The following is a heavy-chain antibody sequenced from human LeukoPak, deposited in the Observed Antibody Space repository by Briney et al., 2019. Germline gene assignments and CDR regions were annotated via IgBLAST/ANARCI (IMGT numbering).Heavy chain of an antibody. J-gene: IGHJ3*01. V-gene: IGHV1-18*01. CDR2: ISTDSGNT. D-gene: IGHD3-16*01. CDR1: GYTFTSSD. Sequence: ASVKVSCKASGYTFTSSDISWVRQAPGQGLEWMGWISTDSGNTNYAQKLQGRVTMTTDTSTSTAYMELRSLRSDDTAVYYCARDRLGDPDSHPDLDAFDLWGQGTMVTVSS. CDR3: ARDRLGDPDSHPDLDAFDL.